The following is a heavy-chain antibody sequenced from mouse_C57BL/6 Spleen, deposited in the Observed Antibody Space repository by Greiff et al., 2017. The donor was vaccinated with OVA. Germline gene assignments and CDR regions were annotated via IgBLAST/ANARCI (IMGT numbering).Heavy chain of an antibody. V-gene: IGHV1-52*01. CDR2: IDPSDSEP. CDR1: GYTFTSYW. Sequence: VQLQQPGAELVRPGSSVKLSCKASGYTFTSYWMHWVKQRPIQGLEWIGNIDPSDSEPHYNQKFKDKATLTVDKSSSTAYMQLSSLTSEDSAVYYCARSEGAGFAYWGQGTLVTVSA. J-gene: IGHJ3*01. CDR3: ARSEGAGFAY.